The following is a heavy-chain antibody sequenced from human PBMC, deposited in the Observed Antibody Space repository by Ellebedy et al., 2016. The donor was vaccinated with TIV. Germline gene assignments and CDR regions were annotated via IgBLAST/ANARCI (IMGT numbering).Heavy chain of an antibody. V-gene: IGHV1-8*01. Sequence: ASVKVSCXASGYTFTRYDINWVRQATGQGFEWMGWMNPNSGNTGYGQKFQGRVTMTRNTSISTAYMELNSLRSEDTAVYYCTRAYSNYDPYDYWGQGTLVTVSS. J-gene: IGHJ4*02. CDR2: MNPNSGNT. CDR1: GYTFTRYD. CDR3: TRAYSNYDPYDY. D-gene: IGHD1-7*01.